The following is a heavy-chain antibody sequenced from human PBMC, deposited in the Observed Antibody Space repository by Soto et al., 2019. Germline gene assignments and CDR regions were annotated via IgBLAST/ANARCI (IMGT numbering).Heavy chain of an antibody. CDR2: MNHSAST. J-gene: IGHJ5*01. Sequence: PSETLSLTCPVSGDSAGSRTSYWSWIRQPPEKGREWIGEMNHSASTHQNPSSKTRVSISQDKSKHQFYLNLRCVTDAETAVDYCARGVPIMGAFQGAAPDKFYYDSWGRGARVTGPS. CDR3: ARGVPIMGAFQGAAPDKFYYDS. CDR1: GDSAGSRTSY. V-gene: IGHV4-39*02. D-gene: IGHD1-26*01.